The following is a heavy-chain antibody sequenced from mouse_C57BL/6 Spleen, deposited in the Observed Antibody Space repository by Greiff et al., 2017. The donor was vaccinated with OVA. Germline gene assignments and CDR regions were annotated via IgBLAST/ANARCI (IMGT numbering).Heavy chain of an antibody. CDR1: GFSLTSYG. Sequence: VQLQQSGPGLVAPSQSLSITCTVSGFSLTSYGVDWVRQSPGKGLEWLGVIWGVGSTNYNSALKSRLSISKDNSKSQVFLKMNSLQTDDTAMYYCASYYGSRFAYWGQGTLVTVSA. CDR3: ASYYGSRFAY. V-gene: IGHV2-6*01. CDR2: IWGVGST. J-gene: IGHJ3*01. D-gene: IGHD1-1*01.